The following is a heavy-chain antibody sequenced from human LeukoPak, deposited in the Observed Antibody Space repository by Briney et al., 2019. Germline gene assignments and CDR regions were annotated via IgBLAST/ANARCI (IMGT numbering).Heavy chain of an antibody. CDR3: ARTPWLELRCPFDP. D-gene: IGHD1-7*01. CDR1: GGSISSSSYY. Sequence: SETLSLTCTVSGGSISSSSYYWGWIRQPPGKGLEWIGSIYYSGSTYYNPSLKSRVTISVDTPKNQFSLKLSSVTAADTAVYYCARTPWLELRCPFDPWGQGTLVTVSS. CDR2: IYYSGST. V-gene: IGHV4-39*07. J-gene: IGHJ5*02.